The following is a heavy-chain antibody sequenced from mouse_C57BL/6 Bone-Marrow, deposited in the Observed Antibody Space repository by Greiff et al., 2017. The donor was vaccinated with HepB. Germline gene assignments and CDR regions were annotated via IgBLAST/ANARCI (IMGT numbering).Heavy chain of an antibody. CDR3: ARPFLTSAWFAY. J-gene: IGHJ3*01. CDR1: EYEFPSHD. V-gene: IGHV5-2*01. D-gene: IGHD2-12*01. Sequence: EVKLVESGGGLVQPGESLKLSCESNEYEFPSHDMSWVRKTPEKRLELVAAINSDGGSTYYADTMERRFIISRDTTKKTLYLQMSSLRSEDTALYYCARPFLTSAWFAYWGQGTLVTVSA. CDR2: INSDGGST.